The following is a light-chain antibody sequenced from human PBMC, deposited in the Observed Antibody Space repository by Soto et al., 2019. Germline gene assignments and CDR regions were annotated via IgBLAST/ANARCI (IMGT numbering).Light chain of an antibody. CDR2: AAF. Sequence: AIQGTQSPSYLSASLRDGVSISCRASQDIRNDLAWYQQKPGQAPNLLIFAAFNLQSGVPSRFSGGGSGTHFTLTISSLQPDDFASYFCLQYYNFSWTFGQGTKVDIK. CDR3: LQYYNFSWT. J-gene: IGKJ1*01. CDR1: QDIRND. V-gene: IGKV1-6*01.